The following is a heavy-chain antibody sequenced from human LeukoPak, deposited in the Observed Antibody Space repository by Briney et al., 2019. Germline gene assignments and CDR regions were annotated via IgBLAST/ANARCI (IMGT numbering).Heavy chain of an antibody. CDR1: GYTFTSYG. D-gene: IGHD2-15*01. V-gene: IGHV1-18*01. CDR3: ERVEVAATGGAFYI. Sequence: ASVKVSCKASGYTFTSYGISWVRQATGQGLEWMGWISAYNGNTNYAQKLQGRVTMTTDTSTSTAYMELRSLSSDDTAVYHCERVEVAATGGAFYIWGQGTMFTVSS. J-gene: IGHJ3*02. CDR2: ISAYNGNT.